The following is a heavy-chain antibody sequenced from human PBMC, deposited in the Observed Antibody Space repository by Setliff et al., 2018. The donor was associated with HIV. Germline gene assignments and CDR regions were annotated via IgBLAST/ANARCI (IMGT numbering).Heavy chain of an antibody. CDR3: TRSRSGISG. V-gene: IGHV3-49*04. J-gene: IGHJ4*02. CDR1: GFTFSDSA. CDR2: IRSKAYGGTT. D-gene: IGHD1-26*01. Sequence: PGGSLRLSCAASGFTFSDSAIHWVRQAPGKGLEWIGFIRSKAYGGTTEYAASVKGRFTISRDDSKSIAYLQMNSLKTEDTAVYYCTRSRSGISGWGQGTLVTVSS.